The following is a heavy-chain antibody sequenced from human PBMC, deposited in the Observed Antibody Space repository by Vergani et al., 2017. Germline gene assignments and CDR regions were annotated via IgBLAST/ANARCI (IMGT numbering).Heavy chain of an antibody. CDR3: AGYSSSWYYNY. CDR2: IYYSGST. D-gene: IGHD6-13*01. J-gene: IGHJ4*02. V-gene: IGHV4-34*11. Sequence: QVQLQQWGAGLLKPSETLSLTCAVYGGSFSGYYWSWIRQPPGKGLEWIGYIYYSGSTNYNPSLKSRVTISVDTSKNQFSLKLSSVTAADTAVYYCAGYSSSWYYNYWGQGTLVTVSS. CDR1: GGSFSGYY.